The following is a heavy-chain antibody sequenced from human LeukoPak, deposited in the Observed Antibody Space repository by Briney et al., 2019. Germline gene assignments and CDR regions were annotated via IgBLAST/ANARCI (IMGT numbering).Heavy chain of an antibody. CDR1: GFTFSSYS. J-gene: IGHJ4*02. D-gene: IGHD5-18*01. Sequence: GGSLRLSCAASGFTFSSYSMNWVRQAPGKGLEWVSSISSSSSYIYYADSVKGRFTISRDNAKNSLYLQMNSLRAEDTAVYYCAKVGEYSLVAMFGSYFDYWGQGTLVTVSS. CDR2: ISSSSSYI. CDR3: AKVGEYSLVAMFGSYFDY. V-gene: IGHV3-21*04.